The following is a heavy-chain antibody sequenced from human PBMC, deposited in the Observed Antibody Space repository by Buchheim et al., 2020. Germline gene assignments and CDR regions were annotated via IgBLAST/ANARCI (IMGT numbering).Heavy chain of an antibody. CDR2: ISNSGGST. D-gene: IGHD6-13*01. CDR1: GFNFNGYA. V-gene: IGHV3-23*01. J-gene: IGHJ4*02. Sequence: EVQLLESGGGLVQPGGSLRLSCAASGFNFNGYAMSWVRQAPGKGLEWVSTISNSGGSTYYADSVKGRFTISRDNSKNTLYLQLNSLRVEDTALYYCAKGRQTASGILDYWGQGTL. CDR3: AKGRQTASGILDY.